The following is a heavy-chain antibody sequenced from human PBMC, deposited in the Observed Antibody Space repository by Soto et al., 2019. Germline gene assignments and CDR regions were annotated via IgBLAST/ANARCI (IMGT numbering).Heavy chain of an antibody. J-gene: IGHJ6*02. V-gene: IGHV3-21*01. CDR3: ARASSSTRLYYYYYYGMDV. Sequence: GGSLRLSCAASGFTFSSYSMNWVRQAPGKGLEWVSSISSSSSYIYYADSVKGRFTISRDNAKNSLYLQMNSLRAEDTAVYYCARASSSTRLYYYYYYGMDVWGQGTPVTVSS. CDR2: ISSSSSYI. D-gene: IGHD2-2*01. CDR1: GFTFSSYS.